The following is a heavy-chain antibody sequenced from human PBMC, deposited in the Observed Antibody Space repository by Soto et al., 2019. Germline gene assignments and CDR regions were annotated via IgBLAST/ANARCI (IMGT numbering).Heavy chain of an antibody. Sequence: SETLSLTCTVSGGSVISSGYHWGWIRRPPGEELEWIGSINHGGVTYYHPSLKSRVSVSIDTSKNQFSLKLSPVSAADTAFYYCARVGYCTFSTCFATNWFDPWGPGTLVTVSS. CDR3: ARVGYCTFSTCFATNWFDP. CDR1: GGSVISSGYH. CDR2: INHGGVT. D-gene: IGHD2-2*03. J-gene: IGHJ5*02. V-gene: IGHV4-39*01.